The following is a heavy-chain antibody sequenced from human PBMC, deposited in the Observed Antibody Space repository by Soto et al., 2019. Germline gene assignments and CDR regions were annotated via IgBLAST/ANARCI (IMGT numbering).Heavy chain of an antibody. J-gene: IGHJ4*02. CDR3: ARPKMDYDSTGYYFDY. Sequence: SETLSLTCTVSGGSISNSSYYWGRIRQPPGKGLEWIGSIYYSGSTYYTPSLKSRVTISLDTSKNQFSLKLSSVTAADTAVYYCARPKMDYDSTGYYFDYWGQGTLVTVSS. CDR2: IYYSGST. CDR1: GGSISNSSYY. V-gene: IGHV4-39*01. D-gene: IGHD3-22*01.